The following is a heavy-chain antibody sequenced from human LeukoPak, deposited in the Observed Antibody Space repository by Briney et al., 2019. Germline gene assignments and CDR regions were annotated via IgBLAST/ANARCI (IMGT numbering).Heavy chain of an antibody. CDR2: ISGSGGST. CDR1: GFTFSSYA. V-gene: IGHV3-23*01. CDR3: AKDRSGEWEQEWYYFDY. D-gene: IGHD1-26*01. J-gene: IGHJ4*02. Sequence: PGGSLRLSCAASGFTFSSYAMSWVRQAPGKGLEWVSAISGSGGSTYYADSVKGRFTISRDNSKNTLYLQMNSLRAEDTAVYYCAKDRSGEWEQEWYYFDYWGQGTLVIVSS.